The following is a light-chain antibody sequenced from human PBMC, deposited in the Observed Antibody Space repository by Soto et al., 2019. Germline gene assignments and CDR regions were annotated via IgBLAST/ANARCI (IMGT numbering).Light chain of an antibody. Sequence: DIQMTQSPSTLSASVGDRVTITCRASQSISSWLAWYQQKPGKAPKFLIYDASRLESGVPSRFSGTGSGTDFALTIKSLQPEDFATYYCQQSYTTPRLSFGGGTKVDI. CDR3: QQSYTTPRLS. V-gene: IGKV1-5*01. J-gene: IGKJ4*01. CDR2: DAS. CDR1: QSISSW.